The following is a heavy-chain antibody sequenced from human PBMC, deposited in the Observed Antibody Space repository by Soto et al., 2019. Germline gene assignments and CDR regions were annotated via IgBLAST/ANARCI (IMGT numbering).Heavy chain of an antibody. V-gene: IGHV4-31*02. CDR3: ASTSPRHYYDSSGYYPFDY. CDR1: CGSISSGGYY. CDR2: IYYSGST. Sequence: SSQTLCLTWTVACGSISSGGYYRSCIRQHPGKGLEWIGYIYYSGSTYYNPSLKSRVTISVDTSKNQFSLKLSSVTAADTAVYNCASTSPRHYYDSSGYYPFDYWGQGTLVTVSS. J-gene: IGHJ4*02. D-gene: IGHD3-22*01.